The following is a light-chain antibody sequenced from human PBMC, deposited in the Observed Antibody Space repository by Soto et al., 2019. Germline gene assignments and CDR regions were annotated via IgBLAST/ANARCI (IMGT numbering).Light chain of an antibody. CDR2: SAS. V-gene: IGKV3-20*01. Sequence: EIVLTPSPGTLSLSPGERATLSCRASQSVSSRYLAWYQQKPGQAPRLLIYSASSRATGIPDRFSGSGSATDFTLTISRLEPEDFAVYYCQQSETFGQGTRWIS. CDR1: QSVSSRY. CDR3: QQSET. J-gene: IGKJ1*01.